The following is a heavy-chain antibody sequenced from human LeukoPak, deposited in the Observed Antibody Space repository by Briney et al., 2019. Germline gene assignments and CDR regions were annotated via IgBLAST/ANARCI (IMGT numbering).Heavy chain of an antibody. CDR3: ARQNDFRLDY. D-gene: IGHD3-3*01. Sequence: GESLKISCKGSGCTFSSYRIGWVRQMPGKGLEWMGIIYPGDSDTRYSPPLQGQVTISVDTSIGTAYLQWSSLKASDTAIYYCARQNDFRLDYWGQGTLVTVSS. J-gene: IGHJ4*02. V-gene: IGHV5-51*01. CDR1: GCTFSSYR. CDR2: IYPGDSDT.